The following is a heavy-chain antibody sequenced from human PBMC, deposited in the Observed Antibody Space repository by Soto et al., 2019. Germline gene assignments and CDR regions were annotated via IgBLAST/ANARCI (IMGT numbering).Heavy chain of an antibody. V-gene: IGHV3-15*07. Sequence: SVSNAWMNWVRQAPGKGLEWVGRIKSKTDGGTTDYAAPVKGRFTISRDDSKNTLYLQMNSLKTEDTAVYYCTTYSLWFGELTRLFDYWGQGTLVTVSS. D-gene: IGHD3-10*01. CDR1: SVSNAW. CDR2: IKSKTDGGTT. J-gene: IGHJ4*02. CDR3: TTYSLWFGELTRLFDY.